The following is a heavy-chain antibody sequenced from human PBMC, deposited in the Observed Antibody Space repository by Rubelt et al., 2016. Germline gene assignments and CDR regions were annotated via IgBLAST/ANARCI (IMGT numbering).Heavy chain of an antibody. CDR2: ISAYNGNT. V-gene: IGHV1-3*01. Sequence: QVQLVQSGAEVKKPGASVKVSCKASGYTFTSYAMHWVRQAPGQRLEWMGWISAYNGNTNFARKLQGRVTMTTDTSTSTAYMELRSLRSDDTAVYYCARVLLYDYVWGSYDYWGQGTLVTVSS. CDR1: GYTFTSYA. CDR3: ARVLLYDYVWGSYDY. D-gene: IGHD3-16*01. J-gene: IGHJ4*02.